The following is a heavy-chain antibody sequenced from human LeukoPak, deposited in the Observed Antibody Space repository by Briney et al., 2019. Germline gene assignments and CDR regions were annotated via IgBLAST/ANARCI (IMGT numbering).Heavy chain of an antibody. D-gene: IGHD3-16*01. Sequence: SETLSLTCTVSGGSISSSSYYWGWIRQPPGKGLEWIGSIYYSGSTYYNPSLKSRVTISVDTSKNQFSLKLSSVTAADTAVYYCARGGLISFLDYWGQGTLVTVSS. V-gene: IGHV4-39*07. CDR3: ARGGLISFLDY. J-gene: IGHJ4*02. CDR1: GGSISSSSYY. CDR2: IYYSGST.